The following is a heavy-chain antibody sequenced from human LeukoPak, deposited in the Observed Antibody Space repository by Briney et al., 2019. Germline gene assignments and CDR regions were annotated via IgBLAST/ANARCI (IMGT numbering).Heavy chain of an antibody. CDR2: INWNGGST. J-gene: IGHJ4*02. Sequence: GGSLRLSCAASGFTFDDYGMSWVRQAPGKGLEWVSGINWNGGSTGYADSVKGRFTISRDNAKNSLYLQMNSLRAEDTAVYYCAKRGYNWNDYYFDYWGQGTLVTVSS. CDR3: AKRGYNWNDYYFDY. CDR1: GFTFDDYG. D-gene: IGHD1-1*01. V-gene: IGHV3-20*04.